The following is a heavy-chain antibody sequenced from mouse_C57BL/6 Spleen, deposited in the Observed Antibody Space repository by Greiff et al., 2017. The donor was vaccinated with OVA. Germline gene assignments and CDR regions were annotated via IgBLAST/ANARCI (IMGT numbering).Heavy chain of an antibody. V-gene: IGHV1-53*01. J-gene: IGHJ4*01. CDR2: INPSNGGT. D-gene: IGHD1-3*01. CDR3: ASSGYDYYAMDY. Sequence: QVQLQQPGTELVKPGASVKLSCKASGYTFTSYWMHWVKLRPGQGLEWIGNINPSNGGTNYNEKFKSKATLTVDKSSSTAYMQLSSLTSEDSAVYYCASSGYDYYAMDYWGQGTSVTVSS. CDR1: GYTFTSYW.